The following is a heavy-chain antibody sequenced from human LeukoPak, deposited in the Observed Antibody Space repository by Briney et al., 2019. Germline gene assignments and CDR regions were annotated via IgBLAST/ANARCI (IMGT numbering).Heavy chain of an antibody. CDR3: ARDTGSVVRGVIITPYYYYYMDV. V-gene: IGHV4-59*12. CDR2: IYYSGST. J-gene: IGHJ6*03. CDR1: GGSISSYY. Sequence: SETLSLTCTVSGGSISSYYWSWIRQPPGKGLEWIGYIYYSGSTNYNPSLKSRVTISVDTSKNQFSLKLSSVTAADTAVYYCARDTGSVVRGVIITPYYYYYMDVWGKGTTVTVSS. D-gene: IGHD3-10*01.